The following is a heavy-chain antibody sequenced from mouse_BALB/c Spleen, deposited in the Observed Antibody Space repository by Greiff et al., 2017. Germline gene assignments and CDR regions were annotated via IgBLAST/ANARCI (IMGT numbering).Heavy chain of an antibody. V-gene: IGHV2-9-2*01. CDR2: IWTGGGT. CDR3: VRGLFTTVVPYFDY. J-gene: IGHJ2*01. CDR1: GFSLTSYD. Sequence: VMLVESGPGLVAPSQSLSITCTVSGFSLTSYDISWIRQPPGKGLEWLGVIWTGGGTNYNSAFMSRLSISKDNSKSQVFLKMNSLQTDDTAIYYCVRGLFTTVVPYFDYWGQGTTLTVSS. D-gene: IGHD1-1*01.